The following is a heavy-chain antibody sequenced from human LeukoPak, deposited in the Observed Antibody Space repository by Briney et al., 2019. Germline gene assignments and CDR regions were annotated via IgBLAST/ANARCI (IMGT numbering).Heavy chain of an antibody. D-gene: IGHD2-15*01. CDR3: ARGIGYCRSANCYGSGDY. CDR2: IYPSGRT. V-gene: IGHV4-30-4*01. Sequence: SETLSLTCSVSGGSISSVDYYWSWIRQPPGKGLEWIGYIYPSGRTYYNSSLTSRVTISVDTSENQFSLKLTSVTTADTAVYYCARGIGYCRSANCYGSGDYWGQGTLVTVSS. CDR1: GGSISSVDYY. J-gene: IGHJ4*02.